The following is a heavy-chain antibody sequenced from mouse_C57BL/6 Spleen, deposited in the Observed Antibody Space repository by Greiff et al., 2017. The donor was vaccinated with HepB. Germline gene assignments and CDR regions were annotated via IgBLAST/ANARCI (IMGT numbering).Heavy chain of an antibody. Sequence: QVQLKQPGAELVKPGASVKMSCKASGYTFTSYWITWVKQRPGQGLEWIGDIYPGSGSTNYNEKFKSKATLTVDTSSSTAYMQLSSLTSEDSAVYYCAREGSYYGSSYDYAMDYWGQGTSVTVSS. CDR2: IYPGSGST. CDR3: AREGSYYGSSYDYAMDY. J-gene: IGHJ4*01. CDR1: GYTFTSYW. V-gene: IGHV1-55*01. D-gene: IGHD1-1*01.